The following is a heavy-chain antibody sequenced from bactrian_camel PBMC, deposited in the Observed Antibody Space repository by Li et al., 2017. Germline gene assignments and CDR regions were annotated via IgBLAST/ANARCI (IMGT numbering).Heavy chain of an antibody. CDR2: LTPGGSHM. D-gene: IGHD2*01. Sequence: HVQLVESGGGSVQAGGSLTLACAVSGFPIGRSCVGWFRQAPGKERERLTTIRIGLTPGGSHMTYADSVKGRFAISHDSAKNTLYLQMNNLKPEDTGLYFCAAGDTWYCLSDFRARNFAYWGQGTQVTVS. CDR1: GFPIGRSC. CDR3: AAGDTWYCLSDFRARNFAY. V-gene: IGHV3S6*01. J-gene: IGHJ6*01.